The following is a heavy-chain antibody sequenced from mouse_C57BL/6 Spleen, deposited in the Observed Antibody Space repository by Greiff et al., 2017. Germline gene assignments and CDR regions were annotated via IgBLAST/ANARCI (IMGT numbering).Heavy chain of an antibody. Sequence: QVQLQQPGAELVMPGASVKLSCKASGYTFTSYWMHWVKQRPGQGLEWIGKIDPSDSYTNYNQKFKGKSTLTVDKSSSTAYMQLSRLTSEDSAVYYCARWVNSRKGDYYIDYWGQGTTLTVSS. CDR1: GYTFTSYW. CDR2: IDPSDSYT. D-gene: IGHD3-3*01. J-gene: IGHJ2*01. CDR3: ARWVNSRKGDYYIDY. V-gene: IGHV1-69*01.